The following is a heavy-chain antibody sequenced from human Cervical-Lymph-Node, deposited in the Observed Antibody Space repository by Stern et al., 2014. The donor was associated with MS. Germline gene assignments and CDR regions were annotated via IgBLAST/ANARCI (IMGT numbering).Heavy chain of an antibody. J-gene: IGHJ4*02. CDR3: ARPGYCDTENCYAPFAY. D-gene: IGHD2-2*01. CDR2: ISSDGNNE. CDR1: GFTFSSYG. V-gene: IGHV3-30*03. Sequence: VQLVESGGGVVQPGRSLRLSCAASGFTFSSYGMHWVRQAPGKGLQWVAVISSDGNNEYYADSVKGRFTVSRDSSKNTLYLHMNSLKVEDTAVYYCARPGYCDTENCYAPFAYWGQGTLVTVSS.